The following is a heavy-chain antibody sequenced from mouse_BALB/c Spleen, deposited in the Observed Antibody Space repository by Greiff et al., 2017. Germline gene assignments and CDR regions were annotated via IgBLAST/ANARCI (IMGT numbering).Heavy chain of an antibody. D-gene: IGHD2-2*01. J-gene: IGHJ1*01. CDR2: INPDSSTI. Sequence: EVKLMESGGGLVQPGGSLKLSCAASGFDFSRYWMSWVRQAPGKGLEWIGEINPDSSTINYTPSLKDKFIISRDNAKNTLYLQMSKVRSEDTALYYCARMDGYDGWYFDVWGAGTTVTVSS. CDR3: ARMDGYDGWYFDV. CDR1: GFDFSRYW. V-gene: IGHV4-1*02.